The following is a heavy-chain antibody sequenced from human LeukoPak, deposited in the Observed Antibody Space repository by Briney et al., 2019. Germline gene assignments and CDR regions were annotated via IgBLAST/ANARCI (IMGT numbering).Heavy chain of an antibody. CDR2: ISWNSCSI. D-gene: IGHD6-13*01. CDR3: AKDLAATIPVGFDY. J-gene: IGHJ4*02. CDR1: GFPFKTYT. Sequence: GGSLRLSCAASGFPFKTYTMHWVRPAPGMGLEVGSGISWNSCSIGYVDSVKGRFTISRDNAKNSLYLQMNSLRAEDTALYYCAKDLAATIPVGFDYWGQGTLVTVSS. V-gene: IGHV3-9*01.